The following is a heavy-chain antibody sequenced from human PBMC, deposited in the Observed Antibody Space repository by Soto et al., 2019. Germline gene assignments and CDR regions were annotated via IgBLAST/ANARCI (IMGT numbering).Heavy chain of an antibody. D-gene: IGHD2-15*01. CDR2: ISSSGSTI. CDR3: ARGVVVAATRGWFDP. J-gene: IGHJ5*02. V-gene: IGHV3-48*03. CDR1: GFTFSSYE. Sequence: EVQLVESGGGLVQPGGSLRLSCAASGFTFSSYEMNWVRQAPGKGLEWVSYISSSGSTIYYADSVKGRFTISRDNAKNSLYLQMNSLRAEDTAVYYCARGVVVAATRGWFDPWGQGTLVTVSS.